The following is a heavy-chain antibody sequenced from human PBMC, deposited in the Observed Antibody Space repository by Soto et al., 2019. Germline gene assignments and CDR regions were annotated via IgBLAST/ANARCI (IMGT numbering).Heavy chain of an antibody. D-gene: IGHD6-13*01. CDR1: GFTFTSSA. V-gene: IGHV1-58*01. Sequence: SVKVSCKASGFTFTSSAVQWVRQARGQRLEWIGWIVVGSGNTNYAQKFQERVTITRDMSTSTAYMELSSLRSEDTAVYYCAAESIGIAAAYYFDYWGQGTLVTVSS. CDR3: AAESIGIAAAYYFDY. CDR2: IVVGSGNT. J-gene: IGHJ4*02.